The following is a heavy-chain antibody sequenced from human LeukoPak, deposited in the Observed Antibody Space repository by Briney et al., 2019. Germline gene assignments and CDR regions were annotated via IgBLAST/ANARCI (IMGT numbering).Heavy chain of an antibody. Sequence: GGSLRLSCAASGFTVSSNYMSWVRQAPGKGLEWVSGINWNGGSTGYADSVKGRFTVSRDNAKNSLYLQMNSLRAEDTAVYYCARGEWSSSPFDYWGQGTLVTVSS. V-gene: IGHV3-20*04. CDR3: ARGEWSSSPFDY. J-gene: IGHJ4*02. CDR1: GFTVSSNY. D-gene: IGHD6-6*01. CDR2: INWNGGST.